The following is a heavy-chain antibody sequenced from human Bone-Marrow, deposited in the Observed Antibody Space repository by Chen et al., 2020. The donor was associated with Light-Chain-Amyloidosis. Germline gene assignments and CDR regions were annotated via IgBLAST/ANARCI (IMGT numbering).Heavy chain of an antibody. Sequence: EEHLVESGGGLVQPGRSLRLSCEASGFTFDDYAMPWVRQAPGKGLEWVSGISWNSGVKGYVDSVRGRFTISRDGVKNSLYLQMNNLRAEDTAVYYCAGSWRELLVSPYYYMDVWGKGTTVTVSS. D-gene: IGHD1-26*01. CDR3: AGSWRELLVSPYYYMDV. CDR1: GFTFDDYA. CDR2: ISWNSGVK. V-gene: IGHV3-9*01. J-gene: IGHJ6*03.